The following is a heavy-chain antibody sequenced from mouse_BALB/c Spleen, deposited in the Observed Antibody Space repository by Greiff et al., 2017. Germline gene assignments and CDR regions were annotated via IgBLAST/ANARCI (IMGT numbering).Heavy chain of an antibody. D-gene: IGHD1-1*01. Sequence: EVQGVESGGGLVQPGGSLKLSCAASGFTFSSYTMSWVRQTPEKRLEWVAYISNGAGITYYPDTVKGRFTISRDNAKNTLYLQMSSLKSEDTAMYYCARPILRGYAMDYWGQGTSVTVSS. J-gene: IGHJ4*01. CDR2: ISNGAGIT. CDR3: ARPILRGYAMDY. V-gene: IGHV5-12-2*01. CDR1: GFTFSSYT.